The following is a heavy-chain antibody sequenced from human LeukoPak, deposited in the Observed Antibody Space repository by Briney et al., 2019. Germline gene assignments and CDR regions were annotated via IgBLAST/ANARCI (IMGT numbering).Heavy chain of an antibody. D-gene: IGHD4-17*01. CDR2: IRYDGSNK. J-gene: IGHJ4*02. Sequence: GGSLRLSCAASGFTFSSYGMHWVRQAPGKGLEWVAFIRYDGSNKYYADSVKGRFTISRDNSKNTLYLQMNSLRAEDTAVYYCAKDSYGDYEGYYFDCWGQGTLATVSS. CDR1: GFTFSSYG. V-gene: IGHV3-30*02. CDR3: AKDSYGDYEGYYFDC.